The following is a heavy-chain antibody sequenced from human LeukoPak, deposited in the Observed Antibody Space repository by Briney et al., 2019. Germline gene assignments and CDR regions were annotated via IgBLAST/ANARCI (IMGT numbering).Heavy chain of an antibody. V-gene: IGHV4-38-2*02. CDR1: GYSISSGYY. Sequence: SETLSLTCTVSGYSISSGYYWGWIRQPPGEGLEWIGSIYHSGSTYYNPSLKSRVTISVDTSKNQFSLKLSSVTAADTAVYYCASCTSCYSSYYYYYMDVWGKGTTVTVSS. J-gene: IGHJ6*03. D-gene: IGHD2-2*02. CDR2: IYHSGST. CDR3: ASCTSCYSSYYYYYMDV.